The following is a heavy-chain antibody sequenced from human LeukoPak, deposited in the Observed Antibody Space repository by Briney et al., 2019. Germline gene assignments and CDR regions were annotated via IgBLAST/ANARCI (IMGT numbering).Heavy chain of an antibody. CDR2: ISSSTSYI. V-gene: IGHV3-21*01. CDR1: GFTFSSYS. Sequence: GGSLRLSCAASGFTFSSYSMNWVRQAPGKGLEWVSSISSSTSYIYYADSLKGRFTISRDNAKNSLYLQMNSLRAEDTAVYYCARVFSSGSPRYFGYWGQGTLVTVSS. J-gene: IGHJ4*02. CDR3: ARVFSSGSPRYFGY. D-gene: IGHD1-26*01.